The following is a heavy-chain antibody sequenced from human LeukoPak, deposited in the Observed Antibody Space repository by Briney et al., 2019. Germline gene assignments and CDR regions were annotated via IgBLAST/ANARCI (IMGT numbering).Heavy chain of an antibody. V-gene: IGHV1-69*04. CDR1: GGTFSSYA. CDR2: IIPVLGIA. D-gene: IGHD1-26*01. Sequence: SVKVSCKASGGTFSSYAISWVRQAPGQGLEWMGRIIPVLGIANYAQKFQGRVTITADKSTSTAYMELSSLRSEDTAVYYCARGPVGAGTFDYWGQGTLVTVSS. CDR3: ARGPVGAGTFDY. J-gene: IGHJ4*02.